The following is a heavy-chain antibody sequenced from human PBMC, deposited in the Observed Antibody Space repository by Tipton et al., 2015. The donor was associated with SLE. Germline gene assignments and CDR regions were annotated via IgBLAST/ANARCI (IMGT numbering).Heavy chain of an antibody. Sequence: LRLSCTVSGGSISSYYWSWIRQPPGKGLEWIGYIYYSGSTNYNPSLKSRVTISVVTSQNQFSLKLSSVTAADTAVYYCARQSYPGLVVYAHNWFDPWGRGTLVSVCS. V-gene: IGHV4-59*08. CDR1: GGSISSYY. D-gene: IGHD2-8*02. CDR3: ARQSYPGLVVYAHNWFDP. J-gene: IGHJ5*02. CDR2: IYYSGST.